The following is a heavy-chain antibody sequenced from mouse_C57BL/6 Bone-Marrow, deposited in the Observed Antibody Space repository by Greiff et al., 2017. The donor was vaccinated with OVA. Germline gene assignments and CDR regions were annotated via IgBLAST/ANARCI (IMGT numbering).Heavy chain of an antibody. D-gene: IGHD1-1*01. CDR2: ISPGNSDT. J-gene: IGHJ2*01. Sequence: EVQLQQSGTVLARPGASVTMSCKTSGYTFTSYWMHWVKQRPGQGLEWIGAISPGNSDTSYNQKFKGKAKLTAVTSASTAYMELSSLTNEDSAVYYCTNAYYEDYFDYWGQGTTLTVSS. V-gene: IGHV1-5*01. CDR1: GYTFTSYW. CDR3: TNAYYEDYFDY.